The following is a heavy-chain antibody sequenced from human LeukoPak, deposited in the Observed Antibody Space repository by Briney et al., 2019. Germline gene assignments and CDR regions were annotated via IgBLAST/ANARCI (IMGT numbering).Heavy chain of an antibody. Sequence: GGSLRLSCAASGFTFSSYSMNWVRQAPGKGLEWVSSISSSSSYIYYADSVKGRFTISRDNAKNSLYLQMNSLRAEDTAVYYCASTFSRGHYDFWSGSRTLYYMDVWGKGTTVTVSS. CDR2: ISSSSSYI. CDR3: ASTFSRGHYDFWSGSRTLYYMDV. V-gene: IGHV3-21*01. D-gene: IGHD3-3*01. CDR1: GFTFSSYS. J-gene: IGHJ6*03.